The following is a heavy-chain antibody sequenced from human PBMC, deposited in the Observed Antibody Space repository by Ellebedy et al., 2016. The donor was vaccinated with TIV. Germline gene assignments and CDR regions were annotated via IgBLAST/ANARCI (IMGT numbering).Heavy chain of an antibody. CDR3: ARDVDVSGHYGWFDP. V-gene: IGHV3-7*01. D-gene: IGHD3-22*01. CDR2: IKQDGSEK. J-gene: IGHJ5*02. Sequence: GESLKISCAASGFTFSFYWMGWVRQAPGKGLEWVANIKQDGSEKHYADSVKGRFTISRDNAKNTVYLQMNSLRADDTAVYYCARDVDVSGHYGWFDPWGQGTLVTVSS. CDR1: GFTFSFYW.